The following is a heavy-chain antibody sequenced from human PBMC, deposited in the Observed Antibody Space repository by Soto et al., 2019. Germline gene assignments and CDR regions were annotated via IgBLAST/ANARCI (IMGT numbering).Heavy chain of an antibody. Sequence: SETLSLTCTVSGGSFKSGSYSWSWIRQPPGKGLEWIGYVYHTGRTSYNPSLKSRVSISMDTSKNQFSLNLDSVTAADTAVYYCAREGLGIAALLTYYYGMDVWGQGTTVTVSS. CDR2: VYHTGRT. J-gene: IGHJ6*02. D-gene: IGHD6-6*01. CDR1: GGSFKSGSYS. V-gene: IGHV4-61*01. CDR3: AREGLGIAALLTYYYGMDV.